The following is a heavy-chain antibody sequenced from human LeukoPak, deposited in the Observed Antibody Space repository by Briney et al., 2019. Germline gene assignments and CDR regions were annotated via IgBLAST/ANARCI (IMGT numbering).Heavy chain of an antibody. J-gene: IGHJ4*02. CDR1: GFTFSSYS. V-gene: IGHV3-33*05. CDR2: MSNSGENT. Sequence: GGSLRLSCAASGFTFSSYSMQWVRQTPGKGLEWVGIMSNSGENTFYGEAVKGRFTISRDNSKNTLYLQMNTLRAEDTAVYYWARGGLNDYGSGTYADYWGQGTLVTVSS. D-gene: IGHD3-10*01. CDR3: ARGGLNDYGSGTYADY.